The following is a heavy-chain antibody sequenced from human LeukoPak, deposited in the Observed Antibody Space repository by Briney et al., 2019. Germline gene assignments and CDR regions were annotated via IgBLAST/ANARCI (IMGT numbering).Heavy chain of an antibody. V-gene: IGHV3-9*01. J-gene: IGHJ4*02. D-gene: IGHD3-10*01. CDR1: GFTFDDYA. CDR2: ISWNSGSI. Sequence: LRLSCAASGFTFDDYAMHWVRQAPGKGLEWVSGISWNSGSIAYADSVKGRFTISRGNAKNSLFLQVNSLRAEDTALYYCAKDDSGSSFDYWGQGTLVTVSS. CDR3: AKDDSGSSFDY.